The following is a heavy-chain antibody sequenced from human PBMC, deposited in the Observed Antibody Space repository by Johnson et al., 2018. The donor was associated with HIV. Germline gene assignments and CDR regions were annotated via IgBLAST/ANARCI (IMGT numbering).Heavy chain of an antibody. V-gene: IGHV3-64*01. CDR2: ISSNGGKK. D-gene: IGHD6-13*01. J-gene: IGHJ3*02. CDR3: AKVRRGSSWYIAFDI. CDR1: GFTFSSYV. Sequence: LQLVESGGNLVQPGGSLRLSCAASGFTFSSYVMHWVRQAPGKGLEYVSDISSNGGKKYYGNSVKGRFTISRDNSKNTLYLQMNSLRAEDTAVYYCAKVRRGSSWYIAFDIWGQGTMVTVSS.